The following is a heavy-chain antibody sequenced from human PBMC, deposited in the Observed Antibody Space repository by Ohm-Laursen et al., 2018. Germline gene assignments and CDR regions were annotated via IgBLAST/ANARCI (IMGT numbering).Heavy chain of an antibody. J-gene: IGHJ4*02. Sequence: SDTLSLTCAVSGYSISSGYYWGWIRQPPGKGLEWIGSIYHSGSTYYNPSLKSRVTISVDTSKNQFSLKLSSVTAADTAAYYCARMNPYLSYGFDYWGQGTLVTVSS. CDR3: ARMNPYLSYGFDY. V-gene: IGHV4-38-2*01. CDR2: IYHSGST. CDR1: GYSISSGYY. D-gene: IGHD5-18*01.